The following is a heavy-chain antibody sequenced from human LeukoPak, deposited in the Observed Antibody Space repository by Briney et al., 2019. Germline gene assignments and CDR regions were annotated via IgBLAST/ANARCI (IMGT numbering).Heavy chain of an antibody. V-gene: IGHV4-31*03. J-gene: IGHJ4*02. CDR3: ARENVGYYDSSGYYS. D-gene: IGHD3-22*01. CDR2: IYYSGST. Sequence: SQTLSLTCTVSGVSISSGGYYWSWIRQHPGKGLEWIGYIYYSGSTYYNPSLKSRVTISVDTSKNQFSLKLSSVTAADTAVYYCARENVGYYDSSGYYSWGQGTLVTVSS. CDR1: GVSISSGGYY.